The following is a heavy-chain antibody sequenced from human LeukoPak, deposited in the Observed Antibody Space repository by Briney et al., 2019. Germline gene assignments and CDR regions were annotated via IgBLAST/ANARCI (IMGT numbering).Heavy chain of an antibody. V-gene: IGHV3-48*02. CDR1: GFTFSRYS. D-gene: IGHD2/OR15-2a*01. CDR2: IRSRSSTI. J-gene: IGHJ3*02. CDR3: AKDRDSTQGALDI. Sequence: GGSLRLSCVASGFTFSRYSMNWVRQAPGKGLECVSYIRSRSSTIYYADSVKGRFTISRDNAKNSLYLQMNSLRDEDTAVYYCAKDRDSTQGALDIWGQGTMVTVSS.